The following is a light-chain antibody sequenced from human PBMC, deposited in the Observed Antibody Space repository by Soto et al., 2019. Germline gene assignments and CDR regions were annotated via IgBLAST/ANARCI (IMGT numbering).Light chain of an antibody. CDR1: QSVDSL. CDR2: RAS. J-gene: IGKJ4*01. Sequence: EIVLTQSPATLSVSPGEGATLSCRADQSVDSLLAWYQQRPGQAPRLLIYRASTRAAGIPDRFSGSGSGTEFTLKISRVEAEDVGVYYCMQGSHWPLTFGGGTKVDI. V-gene: IGKV3-15*01. CDR3: MQGSHWPLT.